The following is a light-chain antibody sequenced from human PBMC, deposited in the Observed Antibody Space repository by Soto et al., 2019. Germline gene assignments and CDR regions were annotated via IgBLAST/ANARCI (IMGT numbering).Light chain of an antibody. J-gene: IGKJ2*01. CDR3: QQYYGIPET. Sequence: DILLTQSPTSLTVSLGERATINCKSSQTVLYSPNNKNYLAWYQQKPGQPPKLLIYWASTRESGVPDRFTGSGSATDFTLTITSLQAEDVAVYYCQQYYGIPETLGQGTKVDIK. V-gene: IGKV4-1*01. CDR2: WAS. CDR1: QTVLYSPNNKNY.